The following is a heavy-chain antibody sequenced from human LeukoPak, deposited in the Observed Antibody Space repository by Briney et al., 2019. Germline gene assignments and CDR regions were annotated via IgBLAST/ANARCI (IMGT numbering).Heavy chain of an antibody. CDR3: AREYYYDSSGYGI. CDR1: GFTFSSYA. V-gene: IGHV4-31*02. CDR2: IYYSGST. Sequence: LRLSCAASGFTFSSYAMSWIRQHPGKGLEWIGYIYYSGSTYYNPSLKSRVTISVDTSKNQFSLKLSSVTAADTAVYYCAREYYYDSSGYGIWGQGTMVTVSS. J-gene: IGHJ3*02. D-gene: IGHD3-22*01.